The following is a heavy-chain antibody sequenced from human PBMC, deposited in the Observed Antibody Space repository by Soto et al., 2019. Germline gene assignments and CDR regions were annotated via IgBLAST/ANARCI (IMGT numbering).Heavy chain of an antibody. J-gene: IGHJ3*02. CDR1: GGSISSGGYY. V-gene: IGHV4-31*03. D-gene: IGHD3-22*01. CDR2: IYYSGST. CDR3: ARPMGGSSGSEAFDI. Sequence: QVQLQESGPGLVKPSQTLSLTCTVSGGSISSGGYYWSWIRQHPGKGLEWLGYIYYSGSTYYHPALKSRVTISVDTYKNQFSLKLSSVTAADTAVYYCARPMGGSSGSEAFDIWGQGTMVTVSS.